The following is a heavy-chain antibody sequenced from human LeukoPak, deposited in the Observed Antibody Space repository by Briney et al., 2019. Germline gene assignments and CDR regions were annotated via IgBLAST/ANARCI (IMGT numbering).Heavy chain of an antibody. J-gene: IGHJ4*02. CDR2: IKKDVGEK. D-gene: IGHD3-10*01. CDR1: GFTFSSHW. V-gene: IGHV3-7*01. CDR3: ARGPPYGSRSDYFDY. Sequence: PGGSLGLSCAASGFTFSSHWMIWIRQAPGKGLEWVASIKKDVGEKFYVDSVKGRFTISRDNAKNSLYLHMNSLRVEDTAVYYCARGPPYGSRSDYFDYWGQGTLVTVSS.